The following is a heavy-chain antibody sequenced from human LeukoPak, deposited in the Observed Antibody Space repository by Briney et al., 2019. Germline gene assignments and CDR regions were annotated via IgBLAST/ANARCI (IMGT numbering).Heavy chain of an antibody. CDR1: GYTLTELS. J-gene: IGHJ5*02. V-gene: IGHV1-24*01. CDR2: FDPEDGET. D-gene: IGHD3-16*01. CDR3: ATAEYYDYVWGSYVQPYWFDP. Sequence: EASVKVSCKVSGYTLTELSMHWVRQAPGKGLEWMGGFDPEDGETIYAQKFQGRVTMTEDTSTDTAYMELSSLRSEDTAVYYCATAEYYDYVWGSYVQPYWFDPWGQGTLVTVSS.